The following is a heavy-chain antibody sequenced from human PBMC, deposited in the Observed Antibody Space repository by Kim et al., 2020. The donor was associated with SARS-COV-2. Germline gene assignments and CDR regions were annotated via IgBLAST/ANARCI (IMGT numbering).Heavy chain of an antibody. V-gene: IGHV5-51*01. Sequence: YSPSFQGQVPISADKSTTTAYLKWSSLKASDTAMYYCARSAGPYDYYFDYWGQGTLITVSS. J-gene: IGHJ4*02. D-gene: IGHD3-16*01. CDR3: ARSAGPYDYYFDY.